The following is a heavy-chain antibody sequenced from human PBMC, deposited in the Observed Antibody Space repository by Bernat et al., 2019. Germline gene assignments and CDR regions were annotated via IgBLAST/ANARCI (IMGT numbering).Heavy chain of an antibody. V-gene: IGHV4-59*01. J-gene: IGHJ5*02. CDR1: GGSISSYY. CDR3: ARGGDGAFDP. CDR2: IYYSGST. Sequence: QVQLQESGPGLVKPSETLSLTCTVSGGSISSYYWSWIRQPPGKGLEWIGYIYYSGSTNYNPSLKSRVTISVDTSKNQFSLKLSSVTAADTAVYYCARGGDGAFDPWGQGTLLTVSS. D-gene: IGHD5-24*01.